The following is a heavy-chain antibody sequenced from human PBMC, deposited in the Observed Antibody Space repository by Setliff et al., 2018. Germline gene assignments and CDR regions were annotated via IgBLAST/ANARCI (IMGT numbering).Heavy chain of an antibody. CDR3: TRGGYDSGV. D-gene: IGHD6-25*01. V-gene: IGHV5-10-1*01. J-gene: IGHJ4*02. CDR1: GYSFSNFW. Sequence: PGEALKISCKASGYSFSNFWINWVRQLPGKGLEWMGRIEPTDSYTNYSPSFQGHVTISIDKSITTAYLHWSSLKASDTAMYYCTRGGYDSGVWGQGTLVTVSS. CDR2: IEPTDSYT.